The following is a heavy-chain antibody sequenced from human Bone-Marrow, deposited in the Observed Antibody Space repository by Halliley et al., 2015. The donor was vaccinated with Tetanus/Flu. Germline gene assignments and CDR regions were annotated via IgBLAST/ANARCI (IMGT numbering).Heavy chain of an antibody. D-gene: IGHD2-21*02. CDR3: AKGRGVTSDFYFYYYGMDV. CDR1: GFTFSSYA. CDR2: ISSSGNNT. V-gene: IGHV3-23*01. J-gene: IGHJ6*02. Sequence: SLRLSCAASGFTFSSYAMNWVRQAPGKGLEWVASISSSGNNTYYADSVEGRFTISRDNSKNTLYLQMNSLRAEDSALYYCAKGRGVTSDFYFYYYGMDVWGQGTTVTVSS.